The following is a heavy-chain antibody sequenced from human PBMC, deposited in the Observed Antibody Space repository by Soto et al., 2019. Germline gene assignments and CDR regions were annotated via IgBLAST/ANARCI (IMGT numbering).Heavy chain of an antibody. V-gene: IGHV3-7*01. J-gene: IGHJ4*02. D-gene: IGHD6-25*01. Sequence: EVQLVESGGGLVQHGGSLRLSCAASGFTFSTSWMNCVRQAPGKGREWVAGIKEDGSEKYYVDSVKGRFTISKSNAENSLELYMTRLRVDDTAVYYCVRDSGYNACDYWGLGTPVTVAS. CDR3: VRDSGYNACDY. CDR2: IKEDGSEK. CDR1: GFTFSTSW.